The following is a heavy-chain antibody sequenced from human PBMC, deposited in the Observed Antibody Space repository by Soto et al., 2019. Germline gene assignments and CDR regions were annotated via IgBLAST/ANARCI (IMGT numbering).Heavy chain of an antibody. Sequence: QVQLQQWGAGLLKPSETLSLTCAVYGGSFSGYYWSWIRQPPGKGLEWIGEINHSGSTNYNPSLKSRVTISVDTSKNQFSLKLSSVTAADTAVYYCARRGRLGATRRVTGYFDLWGRGTLVTVSS. D-gene: IGHD1-26*01. J-gene: IGHJ2*01. CDR3: ARRGRLGATRRVTGYFDL. V-gene: IGHV4-34*01. CDR1: GGSFSGYY. CDR2: INHSGST.